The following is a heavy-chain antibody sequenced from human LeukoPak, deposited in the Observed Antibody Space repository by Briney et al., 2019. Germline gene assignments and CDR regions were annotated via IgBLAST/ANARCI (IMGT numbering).Heavy chain of an antibody. V-gene: IGHV1-2*06. D-gene: IGHD3-3*01. CDR3: ARGGDFWSTYYPPDY. CDR1: GYTFTDYY. Sequence: ASVKVSCKASGYTFTDYYIHWVRQAPRQGLEWMGRIYPNSGDTKYAQKFQDRVTMTRDTSISTGYMELRSLRSDDTAVYYCARGGDFWSTYYPPDYWGQGTLVTVSP. CDR2: IYPNSGDT. J-gene: IGHJ4*02.